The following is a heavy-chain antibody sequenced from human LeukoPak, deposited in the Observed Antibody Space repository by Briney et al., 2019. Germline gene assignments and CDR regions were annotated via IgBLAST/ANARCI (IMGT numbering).Heavy chain of an antibody. CDR1: GYTFTGYY. V-gene: IGHV1-2*02. J-gene: IGHJ4*02. D-gene: IGHD3-10*01. Sequence: ASVKVSCKASGYTFTGYYIHWVRQAPGQGLVWMGWINPHSGGTSYAQNFQGRVTMTRDTSISTAYMNLSRLRSDDTAFYYCARDLNYSGTGSYYNSDYWGQGTLVTVSS. CDR3: ARDLNYSGTGSYYNSDY. CDR2: INPHSGGT.